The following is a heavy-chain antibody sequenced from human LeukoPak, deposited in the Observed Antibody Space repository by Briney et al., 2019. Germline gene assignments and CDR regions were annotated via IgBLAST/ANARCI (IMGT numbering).Heavy chain of an antibody. D-gene: IGHD3-16*02. J-gene: IGHJ4*02. V-gene: IGHV3-23*01. Sequence: PGGSLRLSCAASGFTFSSYAMSWVRQAPGKGLEWVSGISGSGGTTYYADSVKGRFTISRDNSKNTLYLQMNSLRAEDTAVYYCAKGAFGGVIVTRYYFDYWGQGTLVTVSS. CDR3: AKGAFGGVIVTRYYFDY. CDR1: GFTFSSYA. CDR2: ISGSGGTT.